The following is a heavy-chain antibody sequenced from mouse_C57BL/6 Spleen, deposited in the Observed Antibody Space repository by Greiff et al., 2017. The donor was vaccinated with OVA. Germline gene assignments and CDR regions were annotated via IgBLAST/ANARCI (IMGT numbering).Heavy chain of an antibody. D-gene: IGHD1-1*01. CDR1: GYTFTSYW. J-gene: IGHJ2*01. Sequence: QVQLQQPGAELVRPGSSVKLSCKASGYTFTSYWMDWVKQRPGQGLEWIGNIYPSDSETHYNQKFKDKATLTVDKSSSTAYMQLSSLTSEDSAVYYCARMGYYGSSSFDYWGQGTTLTVSS. CDR3: ARMGYYGSSSFDY. V-gene: IGHV1-61*01. CDR2: IYPSDSET.